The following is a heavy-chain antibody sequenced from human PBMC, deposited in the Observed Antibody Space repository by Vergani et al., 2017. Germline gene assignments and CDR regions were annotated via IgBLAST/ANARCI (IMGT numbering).Heavy chain of an antibody. J-gene: IGHJ6*02. CDR2: IYGDGRK. V-gene: IGHV3-53*01. CDR3: AREGYYYAMDV. CDR1: GFTVSSNY. Sequence: EVQLVESGGGLVKPGGSLRLSCAASGFTVSSNYMSWVRQAPGKGLEWVSVIYGDGRKNHADSVKGRFTISRDNSKNTLYLQMNSLRAEDTAVYYCAREGYYYAMDVWGQGTTVTVAS.